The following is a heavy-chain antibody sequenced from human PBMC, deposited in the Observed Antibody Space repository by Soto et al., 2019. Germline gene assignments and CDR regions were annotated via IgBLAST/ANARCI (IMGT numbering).Heavy chain of an antibody. D-gene: IGHD3-16*01. V-gene: IGHV1-2*02. J-gene: IGHJ6*02. Sequence: GASVKVSCKASGYRFTGYGLHWVRQAPGQGLQWMGWINPKSGATDYAQKFQGRVTMTREMSTNTAYLELSGLRSDDTADDTAVYYCAKSXYXXXDYFXXGXDXXXQGTTVT. CDR3: VYYCAKSXYXXXDYFXXGXDX. CDR2: INPKSGAT. CDR1: GYRFTGYG.